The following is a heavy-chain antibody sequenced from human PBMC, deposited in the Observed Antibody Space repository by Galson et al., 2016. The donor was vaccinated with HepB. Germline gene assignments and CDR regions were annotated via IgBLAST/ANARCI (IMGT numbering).Heavy chain of an antibody. CDR2: ISTYNGDT. D-gene: IGHD3-22*01. J-gene: IGHJ4*02. V-gene: IGHV1-18*01. CDR3: ARSNNYYDSSSYHPDY. Sequence: QAPGQGLEWMGWISTYNGDTNYAQKLQGRVTMTTDTSTSTAYMELRSLGSDDTAMYYCARSNNYYDSSSYHPDYWGQGTLVTVSS.